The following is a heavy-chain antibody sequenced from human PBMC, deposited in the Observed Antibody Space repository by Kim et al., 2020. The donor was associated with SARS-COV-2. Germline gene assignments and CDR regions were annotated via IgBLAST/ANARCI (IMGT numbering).Heavy chain of an antibody. CDR1: GYTFTGYY. CDR2: INPTTGGT. D-gene: IGHD3-16*01. V-gene: IGHV1-2*06. Sequence: ASVKVSCKTSGYTFTGYYMHWVRQAPGQGLEWMGRINPTTGGTNYAQRFKGRVTMTRDTSIRTFYMEVSRLRFDDTAVYFCARRNGLVYVDYFDYWGQGT. J-gene: IGHJ4*02. CDR3: ARRNGLVYVDYFDY.